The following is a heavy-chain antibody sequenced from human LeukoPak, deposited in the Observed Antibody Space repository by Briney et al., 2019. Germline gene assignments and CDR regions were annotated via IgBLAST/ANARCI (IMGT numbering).Heavy chain of an antibody. CDR1: GLTFSTYW. CDR3: ARDRYSSGWSDYMDV. V-gene: IGHV3-7*01. J-gene: IGHJ6*03. CDR2: IKQDGSEK. Sequence: GGSLRLSCAASGLTFSTYWMRWVRQAPGKGLEWVANIKQDGSEKYYVDSVKGRFTISRDNAKNSLYLQMNSLRAEDTAVYYCARDRYSSGWSDYMDVWGKGTTVTVSS. D-gene: IGHD6-19*01.